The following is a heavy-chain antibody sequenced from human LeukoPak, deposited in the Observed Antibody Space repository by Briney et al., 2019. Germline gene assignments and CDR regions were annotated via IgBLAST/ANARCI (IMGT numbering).Heavy chain of an antibody. CDR2: IYPGDSDT. V-gene: IGHV5-51*01. CDR3: ARVLTGGSRFSDY. CDR1: GYTFTSYW. Sequence: GESLKISCKGSGYTFTSYWIAWVRQLPGRGLEWMGIIYPGDSDTRYSPSFQGQVTISADKSISTACLQWSSLKTSDTAMYYCARVLTGGSRFSDYWGQGTLVTVSS. J-gene: IGHJ4*02. D-gene: IGHD3-16*01.